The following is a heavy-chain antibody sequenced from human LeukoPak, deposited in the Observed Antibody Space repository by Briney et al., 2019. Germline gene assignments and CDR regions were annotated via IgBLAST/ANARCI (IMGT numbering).Heavy chain of an antibody. V-gene: IGHV4-34*01. CDR1: GGSFSGYY. D-gene: IGHD6-13*01. CDR2: INHSGST. J-gene: IGHJ6*03. Sequence: PSETLSLTCAVYGGSFSGYYWSWIRQPPGKGLEWIGEINHSGSTNYNPSLKSRVTISVDTSKNQFSLKLSSVTAADTAVYYCARGKWTRIAAAGSRNYYYYMDVWGKGTTVTVSS. CDR3: ARGKWTRIAAAGSRNYYYYMDV.